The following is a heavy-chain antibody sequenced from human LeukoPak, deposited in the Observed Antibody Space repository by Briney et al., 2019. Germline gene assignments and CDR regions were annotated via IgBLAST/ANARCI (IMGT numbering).Heavy chain of an antibody. V-gene: IGHV4-34*01. J-gene: IGHJ4*02. CDR1: GGSFSGYY. Sequence: PSETLSLTCAVYGGSFSGYYWSWIRQPPGKGLEWIGEINHSGSTNYNPSLKSGVTISVDTSKNQFSLKLSSVTAADTAVYYCARGSRIAAADPQSFFDYWGQGTLVTVSS. CDR3: ARGSRIAAADPQSFFDY. CDR2: INHSGST. D-gene: IGHD6-13*01.